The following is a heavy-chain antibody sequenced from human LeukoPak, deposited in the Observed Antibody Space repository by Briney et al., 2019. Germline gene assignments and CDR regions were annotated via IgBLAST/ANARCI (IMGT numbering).Heavy chain of an antibody. Sequence: ASVKVSCKASGYTFTSYDINWVRQATGQGLEWMGWMNPNSGNTGYAQKFQGRVTITRNTSISTAYMELSSLRSEDTAVYYCATDPSSSWYEFDYWGQGTLVTVSS. V-gene: IGHV1-8*03. CDR3: ATDPSSSWYEFDY. D-gene: IGHD6-13*01. CDR1: GYTFTSYD. J-gene: IGHJ4*02. CDR2: MNPNSGNT.